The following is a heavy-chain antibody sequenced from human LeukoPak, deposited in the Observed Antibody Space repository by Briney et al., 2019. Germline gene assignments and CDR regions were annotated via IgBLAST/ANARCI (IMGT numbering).Heavy chain of an antibody. CDR1: GGSISSYY. CDR2: IYYSGST. D-gene: IGHD3-22*01. V-gene: IGHV4-59*12. J-gene: IGHJ5*02. Sequence: PSETLSLTCTVSGGSISSYYWSWIRQPPGKGLEWIGNIYYSGSTNYNPSLKSRVTISVDTSKNQFSLKLSSVTAADTAVYYCARDRYYYDSSGYYNWFDPWGQGTLVTVSS. CDR3: ARDRYYYDSSGYYNWFDP.